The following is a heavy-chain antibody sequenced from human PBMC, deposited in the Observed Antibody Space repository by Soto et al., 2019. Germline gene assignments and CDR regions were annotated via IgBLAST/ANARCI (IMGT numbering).Heavy chain of an antibody. CDR2: IYYRGST. Sequence: PSETLSLTCTVSGGSISSSSYYWGWIRQPPGKGLEWIGSIYYRGSTYYNPSLKSRVTISVDTSKNQFSLKLSSVTAADTAVYYCARQGGKLLLEWLSLSRRWFDPWGQGTLVTVSS. V-gene: IGHV4-39*01. CDR3: ARQGGKLLLEWLSLSRRWFDP. J-gene: IGHJ5*02. CDR1: GGSISSSSYY. D-gene: IGHD3-3*01.